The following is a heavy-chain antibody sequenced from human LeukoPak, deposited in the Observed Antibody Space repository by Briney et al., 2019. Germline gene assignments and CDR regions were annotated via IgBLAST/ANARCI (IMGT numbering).Heavy chain of an antibody. CDR2: TSSGGSA. V-gene: IGHV4-39*01. D-gene: IGHD4-17*01. CDR1: NGSITSTSYY. J-gene: IGHJ4*02. CDR3: ARQGGGDFVDS. Sequence: SETLSLTCFVSNGSITSTSYYWAWIRQSPGKGLEWIGTTSSGGSAYYKTSLKSRVTISVDTSKTQPSLRLTSVTAADTAVYYCARQGGGDFVDSWGQGTLVSVS.